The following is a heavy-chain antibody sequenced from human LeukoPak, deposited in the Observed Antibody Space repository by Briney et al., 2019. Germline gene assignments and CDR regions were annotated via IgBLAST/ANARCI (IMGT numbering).Heavy chain of an antibody. Sequence: ASVKVSCKASGYTFTGYYMHWVRQAPGQGLEWMGWINPNSGGTNYAQKFQGWVTMTRDTSISTAYMELSRLRSDDTAVYHCARGGLLWFGELLFRRDYYYYGMDVWGKGTTVTVSS. D-gene: IGHD3-10*01. CDR2: INPNSGGT. CDR3: ARGGLLWFGELLFRRDYYYYGMDV. V-gene: IGHV1-2*04. CDR1: GYTFTGYY. J-gene: IGHJ6*04.